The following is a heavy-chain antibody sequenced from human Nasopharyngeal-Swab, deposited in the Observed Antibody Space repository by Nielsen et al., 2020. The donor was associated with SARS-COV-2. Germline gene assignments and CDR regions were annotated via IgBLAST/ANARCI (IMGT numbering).Heavy chain of an antibody. Sequence: GESLKISCAASGFTFSSYAMSWVRQAPGKGLEWVSAISGSGGSTYYADSVKGRFTISRDNSKNTLYLQMNSLRAEDTAVYYCAKSHHQQWLGLLDYYMDVWGKGTTVTVSS. CDR2: ISGSGGST. J-gene: IGHJ6*03. V-gene: IGHV3-23*01. CDR1: GFTFSSYA. CDR3: AKSHHQQWLGLLDYYMDV. D-gene: IGHD6-19*01.